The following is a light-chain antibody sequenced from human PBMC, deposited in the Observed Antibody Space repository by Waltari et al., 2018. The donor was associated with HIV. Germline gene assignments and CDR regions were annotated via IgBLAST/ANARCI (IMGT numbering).Light chain of an antibody. J-gene: IGKJ2*01. CDR1: RSVLYSTNNKNY. CDR3: HQYYSTPYT. V-gene: IGKV4-1*01. CDR2: WAS. Sequence: DIVMTQSPDSLTVFLGERATINCKSSRSVLYSTNNKNYLAWYQKKAGQPPKLLIYWASTRESGVPDRFSASGSGTDFSLTISSLQAEDVAVYYCHQYYSTPYTFGQGTKVEIK.